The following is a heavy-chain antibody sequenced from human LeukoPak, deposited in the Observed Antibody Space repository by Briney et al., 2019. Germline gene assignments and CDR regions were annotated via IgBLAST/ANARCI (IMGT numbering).Heavy chain of an antibody. Sequence: PSGTLSLTCDVSGGSISRXXXWSWVRQPPGRXXXXXXXXYHSGSTNYNPSLKSRVTISVDKSKNQFSLKLSSVTAADTAVYYCARRFCSSTSCYLGYFDLWGRGTLVTVSS. CDR3: ARRFCSSTSCYLGYFDL. D-gene: IGHD2-2*01. CDR2: XYHSGST. CDR1: GGSISRXXX. J-gene: IGHJ2*01. V-gene: IGHV4-4*02.